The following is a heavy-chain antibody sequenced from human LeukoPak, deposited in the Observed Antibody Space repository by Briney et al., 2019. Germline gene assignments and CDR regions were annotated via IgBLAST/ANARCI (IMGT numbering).Heavy chain of an antibody. CDR3: ARDGAYNHRIAAAGTIFGEPDY. V-gene: IGHV1-2*02. Sequence: GASVKVSCKASGYTFTGYYMHWVRQAPGQGLEWMGWINPNSGGTNYAQKFQGRVTMTRDTSISTAYMELSRLRSDDTAVYYCARDGAYNHRIAAAGTIFGEPDYWGQGTLVTASS. CDR2: INPNSGGT. CDR1: GYTFTGYY. J-gene: IGHJ4*02. D-gene: IGHD6-13*01.